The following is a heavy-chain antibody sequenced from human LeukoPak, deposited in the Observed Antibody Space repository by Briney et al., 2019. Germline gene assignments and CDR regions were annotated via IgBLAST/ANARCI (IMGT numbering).Heavy chain of an antibody. CDR1: GFTVSSNY. CDR3: ASSPVLRYFDWFRYYYGMDV. J-gene: IGHJ6*02. V-gene: IGHV3-66*01. CDR2: IYSAGST. Sequence: GGSLRLSCAASGFTVSSNYMSWVRQAPGKGLEWVSVIYSAGSTYYADSVKGRFTISRDNSKNTLYLQMNSLRAEDTAVYYCASSPVLRYFDWFRYYYGMDVWGQGTTVTVSS. D-gene: IGHD3-9*01.